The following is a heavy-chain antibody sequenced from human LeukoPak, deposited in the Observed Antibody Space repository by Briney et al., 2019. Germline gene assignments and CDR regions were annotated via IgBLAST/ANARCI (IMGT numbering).Heavy chain of an antibody. CDR2: IYYSGST. CDR3: ARQVATVTTSWFDP. J-gene: IGHJ5*02. CDR1: GGSISSYY. Sequence: PSETLSLTCTVSGGSISSYYWSWIRQPPGKGLEWIGYIYYSGSTNYNPSLKSRVTISVDTSKNQFSLKLSSATAADTAVYYCARQVATVTTSWFDPWGQGTLVTVSS. D-gene: IGHD4-17*01. V-gene: IGHV4-59*08.